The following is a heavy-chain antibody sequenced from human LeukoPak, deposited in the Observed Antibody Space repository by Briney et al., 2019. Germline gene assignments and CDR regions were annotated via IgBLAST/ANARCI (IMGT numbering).Heavy chain of an antibody. V-gene: IGHV4-34*01. J-gene: IGHJ6*04. Sequence: SETLSLTCAVYGGSFSGYYWSWIRQPPGKGLEGIGEINHSGSTNYNPSLKSRVTISVDTSKNQFSLKLSSVPAADTAVYYCARGLMTTVTTFYYYYGMDVWGKGTTVTVSS. CDR2: INHSGST. CDR1: GGSFSGYY. D-gene: IGHD4-17*01. CDR3: ARGLMTTVTTFYYYYGMDV.